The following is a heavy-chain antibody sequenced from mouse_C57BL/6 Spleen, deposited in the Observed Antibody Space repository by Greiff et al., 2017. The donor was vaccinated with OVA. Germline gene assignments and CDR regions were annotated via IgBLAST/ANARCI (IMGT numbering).Heavy chain of an antibody. CDR3: ARPYYYGSTWFAY. J-gene: IGHJ3*01. D-gene: IGHD1-1*01. Sequence: EVQLQQSGPELVKPGASVKISCKASRYTFTDYYMNWVKQSHGKSLEWIGDINPNNGGTSYNQKFKGKATLTVDKSSSTAYMELRSLTSEDSAVYYCARPYYYGSTWFAYWGQGTLVTVSA. V-gene: IGHV1-26*01. CDR2: INPNNGGT. CDR1: RYTFTDYY.